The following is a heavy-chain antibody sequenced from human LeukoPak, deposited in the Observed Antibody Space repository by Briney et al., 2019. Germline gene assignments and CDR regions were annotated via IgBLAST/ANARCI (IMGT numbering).Heavy chain of an antibody. J-gene: IGHJ4*02. Sequence: PSETLSLACAVYGGSFSGYYWSWIRQPPGKGLEWIGEINHSGSTNYNPSLKSRVTISVDTSKNQFSPKLSSVTAADTAVYYCARGLGYCSSTSCYTKGMFDYWGQGTLVTVSS. CDR3: ARGLGYCSSTSCYTKGMFDY. V-gene: IGHV4-34*01. D-gene: IGHD2-2*02. CDR1: GGSFSGYY. CDR2: INHSGST.